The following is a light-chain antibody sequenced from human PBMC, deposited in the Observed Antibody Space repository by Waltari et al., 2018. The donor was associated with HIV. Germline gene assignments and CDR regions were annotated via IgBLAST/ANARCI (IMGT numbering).Light chain of an antibody. CDR2: EVS. CDR1: SSDVGGYNY. CDR3: SSYTGSSAHVV. V-gene: IGLV2-14*01. Sequence: QSALTQPASVSGSPGQSITISCTGTSSDVGGYNYVSWYQQHPGKAPKLMMYEVSNRPSGVSNRFSGSKSGNTASLTISGLQAEDEADYYCSSYTGSSAHVVFGGGTKLTVL. J-gene: IGLJ2*01.